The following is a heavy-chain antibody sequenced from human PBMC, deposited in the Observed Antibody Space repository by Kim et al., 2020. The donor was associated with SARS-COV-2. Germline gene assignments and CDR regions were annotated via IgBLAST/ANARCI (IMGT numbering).Heavy chain of an antibody. D-gene: IGHD6-13*01. CDR3: AMDYHREAGGTCVGS. Sequence: ADSVSGRFTISRDNNKNSLYLQMNSQRSEDTAFYYCAMDYHREAGGTCVGSWGQGTLVTVSS. J-gene: IGHJ5*02. V-gene: IGHV3-43*01.